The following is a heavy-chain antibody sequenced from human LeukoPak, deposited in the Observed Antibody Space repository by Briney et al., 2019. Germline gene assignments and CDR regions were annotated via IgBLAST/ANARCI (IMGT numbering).Heavy chain of an antibody. D-gene: IGHD1-7*01. CDR3: AKRRGLELLYYYYMDV. V-gene: IGHV3-23*01. CDR2: TSGSGGST. J-gene: IGHJ6*03. Sequence: GGSLRLSCAASGFTFSSYAISWVRQAPGKGREWVSSTSGSGGSTYFADSVKGRFTISRDNSKNTLYLQMNSLRAEDTAVYYCAKRRGLELLYYYYMDVWGKGTTVTVSS. CDR1: GFTFSSYA.